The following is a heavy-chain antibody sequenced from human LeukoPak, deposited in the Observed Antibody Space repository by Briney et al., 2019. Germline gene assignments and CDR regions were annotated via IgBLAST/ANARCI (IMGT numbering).Heavy chain of an antibody. D-gene: IGHD4-23*01. V-gene: IGHV1-2*02. J-gene: IGHJ4*02. CDR3: ARDAATDGGNVFDY. Sequence: ASVKVSCKASGYTFTGYYIHCVRQAPGQGLEWMGWINPNSGGTNYAQKFQGRVTMTSDTSISTAYMELSRLSSDDTAIYFCARDAATDGGNVFDYWGQGTLVTVSS. CDR1: GYTFTGYY. CDR2: INPNSGGT.